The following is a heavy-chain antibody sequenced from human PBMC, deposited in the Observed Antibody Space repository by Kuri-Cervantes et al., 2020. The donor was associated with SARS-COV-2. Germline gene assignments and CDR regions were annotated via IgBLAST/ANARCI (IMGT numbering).Heavy chain of an antibody. D-gene: IGHD3-22*01. V-gene: IGHV3-48*03. Sequence: GGSLRLSCAASGFTFSSYEMNWVRQAPGKGLEWVSYISSSGSTIYYADSVKGRLTISRDNAKNSLYLQMNSLRAEGTAVYYCARETRDSSGYYRLSLDYWGQGTLVTVSS. CDR1: GFTFSSYE. CDR2: ISSSGSTI. CDR3: ARETRDSSGYYRLSLDY. J-gene: IGHJ4*02.